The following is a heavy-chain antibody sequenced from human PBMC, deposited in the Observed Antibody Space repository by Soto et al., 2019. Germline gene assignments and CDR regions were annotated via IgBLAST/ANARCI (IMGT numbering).Heavy chain of an antibody. Sequence: PSETLSLTCTVSGGSTSSYYWSWIRQPAGKGLEWIGRIYTSGSTNYNPSLKSRVTMSVDTSKNQFSLKLSSVTAADTAVYYCARVSHVGGYSSGWANNGMDVWGQGTTVTVSS. J-gene: IGHJ6*02. CDR2: IYTSGST. CDR1: GGSTSSYY. V-gene: IGHV4-4*07. D-gene: IGHD6-19*01. CDR3: ARVSHVGGYSSGWANNGMDV.